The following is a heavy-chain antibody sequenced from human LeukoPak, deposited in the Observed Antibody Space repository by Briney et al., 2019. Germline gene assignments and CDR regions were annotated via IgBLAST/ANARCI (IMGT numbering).Heavy chain of an antibody. CDR3: ARDEVYSSGWQYFNY. CDR1: GFTFRSYW. CDR2: IKQDGTEK. D-gene: IGHD3-22*01. J-gene: IGHJ4*02. V-gene: IGHV3-7*01. Sequence: GGSLRLSCAASGFTFRSYWMSWVRQAPGKGLEWVANIKQDGTEKYYVDSVKGRFTISRDSAKNSLYLEMNSLRAEDTAVYYCARDEVYSSGWQYFNYWGQGTLVTVSS.